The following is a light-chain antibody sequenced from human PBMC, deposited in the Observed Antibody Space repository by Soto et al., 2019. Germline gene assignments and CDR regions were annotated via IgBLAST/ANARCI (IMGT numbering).Light chain of an antibody. CDR2: AAS. J-gene: IGKJ1*01. CDR3: QQSYSTPLWT. V-gene: IGKV1-39*01. CDR1: QSISSY. Sequence: DIQMTQSPSSLSASVGDRVTTTCRASQSISSYLNWYQQKPGKAPKLLIYAASSLQSGVPSRFSGSGSGTDFTLTISSLQPEDFATYYCQQSYSTPLWTFGQGTRVEIK.